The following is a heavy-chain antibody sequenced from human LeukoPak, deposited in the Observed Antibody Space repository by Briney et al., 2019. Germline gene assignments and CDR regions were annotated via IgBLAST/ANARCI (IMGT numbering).Heavy chain of an antibody. V-gene: IGHV1-46*01. D-gene: IGHD2-21*02. CDR3: ARKSLAYCGGDCYWDYFDY. J-gene: IGHJ4*02. Sequence: ASVKVSCKASGYTFTSYYMHWARQAPGQGLEWMGIINPSGGSTSYAQKFQGRVTMTRDMSTSTVYMELSSLRSEDTAVYYCARKSLAYCGGDCYWDYFDYWGQGTLVTVSS. CDR2: INPSGGST. CDR1: GYTFTSYY.